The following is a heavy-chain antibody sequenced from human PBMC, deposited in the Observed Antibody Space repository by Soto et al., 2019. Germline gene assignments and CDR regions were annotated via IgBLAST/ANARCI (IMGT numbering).Heavy chain of an antibody. CDR3: TAGKLYPSLDFDY. Sequence: PGGSLRFCCTASGFTFSDYTLSWVRQAPGKGLEWVGFIRSKAYGGTTEYAASVKGRFTISRDDSKSIAYLQMNSLKTEDTAVYYCTAGKLYPSLDFDYWGQGTLVTVSS. CDR2: IRSKAYGGTT. J-gene: IGHJ4*02. D-gene: IGHD2-8*01. CDR1: GFTFSDYT. V-gene: IGHV3-49*04.